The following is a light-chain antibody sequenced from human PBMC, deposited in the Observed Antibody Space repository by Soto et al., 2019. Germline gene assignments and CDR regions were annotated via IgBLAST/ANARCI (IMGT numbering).Light chain of an antibody. CDR1: QSISQW. CDR2: DAS. V-gene: IGKV1-5*01. Sequence: IQMTQSPSSLSASVGDRVTITCRASQSISQWVAWYQQKPGRAPELLIYDASKLKSGVPSRFSGSGSGTEFSLTITSLQPDDSASYFCQQTDDFPLTFGGGTKVDIK. CDR3: QQTDDFPLT. J-gene: IGKJ4*01.